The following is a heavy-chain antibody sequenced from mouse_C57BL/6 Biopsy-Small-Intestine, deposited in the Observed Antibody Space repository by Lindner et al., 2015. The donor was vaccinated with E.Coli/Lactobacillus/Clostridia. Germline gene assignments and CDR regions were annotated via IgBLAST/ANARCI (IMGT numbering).Heavy chain of an antibody. CDR2: ISSGGSYT. V-gene: IGHV5-6*01. CDR3: ARQRDYAMDY. J-gene: IGHJ4*01. Sequence: VQLQESGGDLVKPGGSLKLSCAASGFTFSSYGMSWVRQTPDKRLEWVATISSGGSYTYYPDSVKGRFTISRDNAKNTLYLQMSSLKSEDTAMYYCARQRDYAMDYWGQGTSVTVPS. CDR1: GFTFSSYG.